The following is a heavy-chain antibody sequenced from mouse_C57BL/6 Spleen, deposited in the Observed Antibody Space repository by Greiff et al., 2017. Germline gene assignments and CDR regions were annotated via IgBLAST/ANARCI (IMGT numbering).Heavy chain of an antibody. D-gene: IGHD1-1*01. CDR1: GFSLTSYA. CDR3: ARNGYYGRSPRWYFDV. J-gene: IGHJ1*03. V-gene: IGHV2-9-1*01. Sequence: VKLMESGPGLVAPSQSLSITCTVSGFSLTSYAISWVRQPPGKGLEWLGVIWTGGGTNYNSALKSRLSISKDNSKCQGFLKMNSLHTDDTARYYCARNGYYGRSPRWYFDVWGTGTTVTVSS. CDR2: IWTGGGT.